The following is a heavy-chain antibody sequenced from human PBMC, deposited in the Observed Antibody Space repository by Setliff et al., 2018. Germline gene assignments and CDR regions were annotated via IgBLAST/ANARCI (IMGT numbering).Heavy chain of an antibody. V-gene: IGHV1-2*02. CDR2: INPYSDDT. CDR3: ARSNYDFWSGYPNWFDP. J-gene: IGHJ5*02. CDR1: GYIFTNYH. D-gene: IGHD3-3*01. Sequence: ASVKVPCKASGYIFTNYHIHWVRQAPGQGLEWMGWINPYSDDTHYAQSFQGRITITMDTSISTVYMELSSLRSDDTAVYYCARSNYDFWSGYPNWFDPWGQGSLVTVSS.